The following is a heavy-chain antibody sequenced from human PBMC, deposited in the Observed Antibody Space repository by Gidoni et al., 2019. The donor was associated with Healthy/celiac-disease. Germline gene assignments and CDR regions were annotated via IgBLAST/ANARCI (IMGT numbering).Heavy chain of an antibody. CDR3: ARERQWLVLEAFDI. CDR1: GFTFSSYE. V-gene: IGHV3-48*03. Sequence: EVQLVESGGGLVQPGGSLRLSCAASGFTFSSYEMNWVRQAPGKGLEWVSYISSSGSTIYYADSVKGRFTISRDNAKNSLYLQMNSLRAEDTAVYYCARERQWLVLEAFDIWGQGTMVTVSS. D-gene: IGHD6-19*01. CDR2: ISSSGSTI. J-gene: IGHJ3*02.